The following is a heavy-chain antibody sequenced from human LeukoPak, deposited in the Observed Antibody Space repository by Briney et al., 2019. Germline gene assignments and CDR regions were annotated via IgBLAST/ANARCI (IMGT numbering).Heavy chain of an antibody. D-gene: IGHD4-17*01. CDR1: GFTFNNYA. CDR2: IRGNGATT. J-gene: IGHJ4*02. Sequence: PAGGSLRLSCAASGFTFNNYAMSWVRQSPGKGLEWVSAIRGNGATTHYADPVKGRFTISRDNSRNTLYLQMNSLRAEDTAVYYCVKQGESYGDLVVDYWGQGTLVTASS. CDR3: VKQGESYGDLVVDY. V-gene: IGHV3-23*01.